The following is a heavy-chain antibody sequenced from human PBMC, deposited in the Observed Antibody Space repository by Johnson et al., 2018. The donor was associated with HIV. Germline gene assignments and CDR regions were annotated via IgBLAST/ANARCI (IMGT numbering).Heavy chain of an antibody. Sequence: QVQLVESGGGVVQPGTSLRLSCAASGFTFSSYGIHWVRQAQGKGLEWVAFIWHDGRDVYYADSVKGRFTVSRDNSKNAVYLQMNSLGAGDTAVYYCAKDQHGPLVPTVMRDDAFDIWGQGTMVTVSS. CDR1: GFTFSSYG. CDR2: IWHDGRDV. CDR3: AKDQHGPLVPTVMRDDAFDI. J-gene: IGHJ3*02. D-gene: IGHD5-12*01. V-gene: IGHV3-33*03.